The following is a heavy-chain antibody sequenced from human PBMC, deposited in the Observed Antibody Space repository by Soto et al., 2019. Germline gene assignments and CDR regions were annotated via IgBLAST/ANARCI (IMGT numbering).Heavy chain of an antibody. V-gene: IGHV3-11*01. CDR2: ITKGGETT. CDR3: ARDPQRRDGYNFDS. J-gene: IGHJ4*02. D-gene: IGHD5-12*01. CDR1: GFIFTDYS. Sequence: EGSLRLSGAASGFIFTDYSLSWIRQAPGKGLEWVSYITKGGETTRHADSVKGRFTISRDNAKKVLFLQMNSLRAEDTAVYYCARDPQRRDGYNFDSWGRGTLVTVSS.